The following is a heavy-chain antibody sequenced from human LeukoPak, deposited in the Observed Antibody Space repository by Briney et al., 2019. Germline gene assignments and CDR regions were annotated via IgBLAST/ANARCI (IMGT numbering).Heavy chain of an antibody. CDR3: ARDRIAARWFDP. CDR2: ISSSGSTI. V-gene: IGHV3-48*03. D-gene: IGHD6-13*01. J-gene: IGHJ5*02. Sequence: GGSLRLSCAASGFTFSSYEMNWVRQAPGKGLEWVSYISSSGSTIYYADSVKGRFTISRDNAKNSLYLQMNSLRAEDTAVYYCARDRIAARWFDPWGQGTLVTVSP. CDR1: GFTFSSYE.